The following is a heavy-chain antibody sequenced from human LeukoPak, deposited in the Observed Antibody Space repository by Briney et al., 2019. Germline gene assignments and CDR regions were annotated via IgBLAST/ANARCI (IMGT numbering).Heavy chain of an antibody. J-gene: IGHJ4*02. D-gene: IGHD5-18*01. V-gene: IGHV3-7*04. CDR3: ARFRYNYGLYYFDY. Sequence: GGSLRPSCAASGFTFSGYWMSWVRQAPGKGLEWVANIKQDGSEKYYVDSVKGRFTISRDNAKNSLYLQMNSLRAEDTAVYYCARFRYNYGLYYFDYWGQGTLVTVSS. CDR1: GFTFSGYW. CDR2: IKQDGSEK.